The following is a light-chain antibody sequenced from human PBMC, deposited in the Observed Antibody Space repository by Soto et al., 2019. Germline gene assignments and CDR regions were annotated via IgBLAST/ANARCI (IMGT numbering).Light chain of an antibody. CDR1: SSDVGGYNY. CDR3: SSYAGTHVV. V-gene: IGLV2-8*01. CDR2: DVS. Sequence: QLVLTQPPSASGSPGQSVAISCTGTSSDVGGYNYVSWYQQHPGKAPKLMIYDVSERPSGVPDRFSGSKSGNTASLTVSGLQTEDEADYYCSSYAGTHVVFGTGTKLTVL. J-gene: IGLJ1*01.